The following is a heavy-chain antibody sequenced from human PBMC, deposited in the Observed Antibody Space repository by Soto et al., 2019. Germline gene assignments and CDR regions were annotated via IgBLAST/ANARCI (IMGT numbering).Heavy chain of an antibody. J-gene: IGHJ4*02. D-gene: IGHD3-3*01. CDR1: GFTFSSYS. CDR3: ARESGDGYFDF. CDR2: ISSTSSYI. Sequence: PGGSLRLSCAASGFTFSSYSMNWVRQAPGKGLEWVSSISSTSSYIYYADSVEGRFTISRDDAKNSLYLQMNSLRAEDTAVYYCARESGDGYFDFWGQGTLVTVSS. V-gene: IGHV3-21*01.